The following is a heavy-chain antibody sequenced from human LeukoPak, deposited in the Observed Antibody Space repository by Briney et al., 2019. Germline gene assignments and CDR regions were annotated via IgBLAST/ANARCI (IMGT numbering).Heavy chain of an antibody. Sequence: GGSLRLSCAVSGFTFSDYYISWIRQAPGKGLEWVSYISSGGSTISHADSVKGRFTISRDNAENSLYLQMNSLRAEDTAVYYCARGAAAGRCFDYWGQGNLVTVSS. CDR1: GFTFSDYY. D-gene: IGHD6-13*01. CDR2: ISSGGSTI. CDR3: ARGAAAGRCFDY. J-gene: IGHJ4*02. V-gene: IGHV3-11*01.